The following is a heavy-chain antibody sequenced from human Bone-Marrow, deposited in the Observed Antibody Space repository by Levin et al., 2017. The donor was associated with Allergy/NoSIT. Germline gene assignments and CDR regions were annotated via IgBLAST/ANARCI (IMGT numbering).Heavy chain of an antibody. CDR2: IKKDGSKR. CDR1: EFMVNSHT. Sequence: GESLKISCAASEFMVNSHTMSWVRQAPGKGLEWVADIKKDGSKRYYVDSVEGRFTISRDNAENSLFLQMNSLRVEDTAVYYCARDWGDNNRAFDYWGQGTLVTVSS. D-gene: IGHD1/OR15-1a*01. J-gene: IGHJ4*02. CDR3: ARDWGDNNRAFDY. V-gene: IGHV3-7*03.